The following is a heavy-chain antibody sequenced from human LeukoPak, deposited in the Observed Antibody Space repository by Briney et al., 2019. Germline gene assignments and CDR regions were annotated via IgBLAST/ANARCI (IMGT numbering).Heavy chain of an antibody. CDR1: GFTFSSYA. CDR3: ARTAGIVVVPGPLEY. J-gene: IGHJ4*02. V-gene: IGHV3-30*02. CDR2: IRYDGSNE. Sequence: GGSLRLSCAASGFTFSSYAMHWVRQAPGKGLEWVAFIRYDGSNENYADSVKGRFTISRDNFKNTLYLQMNSLRAEDRAVYYCARTAGIVVVPGPLEYWGQGTLVTVSS. D-gene: IGHD2-2*01.